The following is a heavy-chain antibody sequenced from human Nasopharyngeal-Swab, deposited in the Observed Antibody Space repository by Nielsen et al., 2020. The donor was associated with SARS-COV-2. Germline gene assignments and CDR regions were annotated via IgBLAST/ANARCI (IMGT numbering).Heavy chain of an antibody. J-gene: IGHJ6*02. CDR1: GFTFSSYA. V-gene: IGHV3-30-3*01. CDR2: ISYDGSNK. CDR3: ARAVAGTYYYGMDV. D-gene: IGHD6-19*01. Sequence: SLKISCAASGFTFSSYAMHWVRQAPGKGLDWVAVISYDGSNKYYADSVKGRFTISRDNSKNTLYLQMNSLTAEDTAVYYCARAVAGTYYYGMDVWGQGTTVTVSS.